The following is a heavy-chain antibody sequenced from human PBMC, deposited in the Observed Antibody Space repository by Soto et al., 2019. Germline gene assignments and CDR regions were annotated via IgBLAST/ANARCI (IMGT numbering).Heavy chain of an antibody. J-gene: IGHJ5*02. D-gene: IGHD1-26*01. Sequence: SETLSLTCTVSGGSISSSSYYWGWIRQPPGKGLEWIGSIYYSGSTYYNPSLKSRVTISVDTSKNQFSLKRSSVTAADTAVYYCARLNSGSYYSEMYNWFDPWGQGTLVTVSS. CDR1: GGSISSSSYY. CDR2: IYYSGST. CDR3: ARLNSGSYYSEMYNWFDP. V-gene: IGHV4-39*01.